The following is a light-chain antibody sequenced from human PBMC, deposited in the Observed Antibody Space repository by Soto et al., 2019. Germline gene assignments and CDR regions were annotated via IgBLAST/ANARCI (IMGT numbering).Light chain of an antibody. CDR2: KAS. CDR3: QQYTTYSPVT. J-gene: IGKJ2*01. CDR1: QSVSSW. V-gene: IGKV1-5*03. Sequence: DIQMTQSPSTLSAFAGDRVTITCRASQSVSSWLAWYQLKPRKAPKLLIYKASTLESGVASRFSGSGSGTEFTLTISSLHPDDVATYCCQQYTTYSPVTFGQGTKLEI.